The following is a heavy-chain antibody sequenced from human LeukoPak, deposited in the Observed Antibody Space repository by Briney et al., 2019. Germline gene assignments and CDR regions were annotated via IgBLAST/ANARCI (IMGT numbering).Heavy chain of an antibody. CDR2: INSGGST. V-gene: IGHV3-23*01. Sequence: GGSLRLSCAASGFTFTSYAMSWGRQAPGKGLEWVSSINSGGSTFYADSVKGRFTISRDNSKNTLYLQMNSLRADDTAVYYCAKRMPYYFDYWGQRTMVADSS. CDR3: AKRMPYYFDY. CDR1: GFTFTSYA. D-gene: IGHD2-15*01. J-gene: IGHJ4*02.